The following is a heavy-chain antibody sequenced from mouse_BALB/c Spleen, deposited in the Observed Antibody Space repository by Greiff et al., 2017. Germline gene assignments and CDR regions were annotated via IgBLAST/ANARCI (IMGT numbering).Heavy chain of an antibody. CDR2: IRSKSNNYAT. V-gene: IGHV10-1*02. CDR3: VRHEGLRYYYAMDY. Sequence: EVQLVESGGGLVQPKGSLKLSCAASGFTFNTYAMNWVRQAPGKGLEWVARIRSKSNNYATYYADSVKDRFTISRDDSQSMLYLQMNNLKTEDTAMYYCVRHEGLRYYYAMDYWGQGTSVTVSS. CDR1: GFTFNTYA. D-gene: IGHD3-3*01. J-gene: IGHJ4*01.